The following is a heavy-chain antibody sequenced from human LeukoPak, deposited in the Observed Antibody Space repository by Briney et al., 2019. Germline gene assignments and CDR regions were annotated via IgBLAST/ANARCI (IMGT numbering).Heavy chain of an antibody. D-gene: IGHD3-22*01. CDR1: GFTFSSYG. CDR3: AKAYYYDSSGYSFDY. J-gene: IGHJ4*02. V-gene: IGHV3-48*01. CDR2: ISSSSSTI. Sequence: GGSLRLSCAASGFTFSSYGMTWVRQAPGKGLEWVSYISSSSSTIYYADSVKGRFTISRDNAKNTLYLQMNSLRAEDTAVYYCAKAYYYDSSGYSFDYWGQGTLVTVSS.